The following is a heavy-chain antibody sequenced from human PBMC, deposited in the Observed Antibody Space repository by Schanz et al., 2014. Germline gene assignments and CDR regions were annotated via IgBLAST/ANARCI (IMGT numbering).Heavy chain of an antibody. CDR3: ARGGGPEDVFDI. Sequence: QVQLVQSGAEVKKPGASVKVSCKASGYTFISYGIKWVRQAPGQGLEWMGWISPYNGNTNYAPKVQGRVTVTTDTSTSTVYMELRSLTSDDTAVYFCARGGGPEDVFDIWGQGTILTVSS. V-gene: IGHV1-18*01. J-gene: IGHJ3*02. CDR1: GYTFISYG. D-gene: IGHD5-12*01. CDR2: ISPYNGNT.